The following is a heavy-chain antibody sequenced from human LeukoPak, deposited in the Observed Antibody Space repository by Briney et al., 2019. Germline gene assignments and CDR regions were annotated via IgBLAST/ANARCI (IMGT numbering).Heavy chain of an antibody. V-gene: IGHV3-74*01. Sequence: HPGGSLRLSCAASEFTFSSYWMHWVRQAPGKGLVWVSRINSDGSQPDYADSVKGRFTISRDNSKNTLYLQMNSLRAEDTAVYYCAKVKSGPGLWREFDYWGQGTLVTVSS. CDR1: EFTFSSYW. D-gene: IGHD5-18*01. CDR2: INSDGSQP. CDR3: AKVKSGPGLWREFDY. J-gene: IGHJ4*02.